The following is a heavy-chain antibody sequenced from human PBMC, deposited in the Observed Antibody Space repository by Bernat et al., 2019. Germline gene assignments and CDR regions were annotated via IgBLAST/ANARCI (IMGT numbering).Heavy chain of an antibody. CDR1: GFTFSSYW. D-gene: IGHD6-19*01. Sequence: EVQLVESGGGLVQPGGSLRLSCAASGFTFSSYWMHWVRQAPGKGLEWVSSISSSSSYIYYADSVKGRFTISRDNAKNSLYLQMNSLRAEDTAVYYCARVGSGWSVDYWGQGTLVTVSS. CDR2: ISSSSSYI. J-gene: IGHJ4*02. CDR3: ARVGSGWSVDY. V-gene: IGHV3-21*01.